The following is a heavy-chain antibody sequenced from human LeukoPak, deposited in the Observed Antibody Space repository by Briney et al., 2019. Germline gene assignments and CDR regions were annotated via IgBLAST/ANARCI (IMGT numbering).Heavy chain of an antibody. Sequence: PGGSLRLSCAASGFTFSSYWMHWVRQAPGKGLVWVSRINSDGSSTSYADSVKGRFTISRDNAKNTLYLQMDSLRAEDTAVYHCAKDWGSGGWYNYFDPWGQGTLVTVSS. J-gene: IGHJ5*02. CDR1: GFTFSSYW. D-gene: IGHD6-19*01. V-gene: IGHV3-74*01. CDR2: INSDGSST. CDR3: AKDWGSGGWYNYFDP.